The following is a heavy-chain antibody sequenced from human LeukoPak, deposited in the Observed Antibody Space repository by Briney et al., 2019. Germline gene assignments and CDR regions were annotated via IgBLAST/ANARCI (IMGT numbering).Heavy chain of an antibody. CDR2: INSDGINT. CDR3: ARSLLYYYGSGSYPLDY. CDR1: GFTFSNYW. V-gene: IGHV3-74*01. Sequence: PGGSLRLSCAASGFTFSNYWMHWVRQAPGKGLVWVSRINSDGINTSYADSVKGRFTISRDNAKNTLYLQMNSLRAEDTAVYYCARSLLYYYGSGSYPLDYWGQGTLVTVSS. D-gene: IGHD3-10*01. J-gene: IGHJ4*02.